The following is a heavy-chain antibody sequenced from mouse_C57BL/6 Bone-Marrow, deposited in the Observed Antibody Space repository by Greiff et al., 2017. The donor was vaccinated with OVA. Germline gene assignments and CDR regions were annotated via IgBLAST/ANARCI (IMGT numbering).Heavy chain of an antibody. V-gene: IGHV1-15*01. Sequence: QVQLKESGAELVRPGASVTLSCKASGYTFTDYEMHWVKQTPVHGLEWIGAIDPETGSTAYNQKFKGKAILTADKSSSTAYMELRSLTSEDSAVYYCTGEGYYYWYFDVWGTGTTVTVSS. CDR1: GYTFTDYE. CDR3: TGEGYYYWYFDV. J-gene: IGHJ1*03. D-gene: IGHD1-1*01. CDR2: IDPETGST.